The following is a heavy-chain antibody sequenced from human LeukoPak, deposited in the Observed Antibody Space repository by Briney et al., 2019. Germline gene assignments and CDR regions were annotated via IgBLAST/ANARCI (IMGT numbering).Heavy chain of an antibody. Sequence: PSEILSLTCAVYGESFSGYYWSWIRQPPGKGLEWIGEINHSGSTNYKPSLKSRVTISVETSKNQFSLKLSSVTAADTAVYYCGRRVRDYYRSGRYHDYWGRGTLVTVSS. CDR1: GESFSGYY. CDR2: INHSGST. CDR3: GRRVRDYYRSGRYHDY. V-gene: IGHV4-34*01. J-gene: IGHJ4*02. D-gene: IGHD3-10*01.